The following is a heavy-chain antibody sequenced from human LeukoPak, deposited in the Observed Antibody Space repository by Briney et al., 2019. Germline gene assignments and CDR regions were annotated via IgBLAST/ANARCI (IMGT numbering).Heavy chain of an antibody. CDR3: ARGSYDSSDFEYFHH. V-gene: IGHV1-2*02. D-gene: IGHD3-22*01. J-gene: IGHJ1*01. Sequence: ASVKVSCKASGYTFIGNYMHWVRQAPGQGLEWMGWINPNSGGTNYAQKFQGRVTMTRDTSISTAYMELNRLRSDDTAVYYCARGSYDSSDFEYFHHWGQGTLVTVSS. CDR1: GYTFIGNY. CDR2: INPNSGGT.